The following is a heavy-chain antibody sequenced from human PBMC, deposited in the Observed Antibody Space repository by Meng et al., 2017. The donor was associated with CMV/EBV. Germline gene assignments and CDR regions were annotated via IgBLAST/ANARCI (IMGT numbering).Heavy chain of an antibody. V-gene: IGHV1-8*01. CDR2: MNPNSSNT. J-gene: IGHJ6*02. CDR3: ARRKSAYYYYGMDV. CDR1: GYTFTSYD. Sequence: ASVKVSCKASGYTFTSYDINWVRQATGQGLEWMGWMNPNSSNTGYAQKFQGRVTMTRNTSISTAYMELSSLRSEDTAVYYCARRKSAYYYYGMDVWGQGTTVTVSS.